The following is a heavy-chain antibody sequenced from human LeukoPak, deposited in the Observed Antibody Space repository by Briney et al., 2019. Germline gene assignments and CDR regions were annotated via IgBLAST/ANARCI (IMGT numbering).Heavy chain of an antibody. CDR2: IYYSGST. D-gene: IGHD3-22*01. Sequence: SETLSLTCTVSGGSISSYYWSWIRQPPGKGLEWIGYIYYSGSTDYNPSLKSRVTMSVDTSKNQFSLKMSSVTAADTAVYYCATLQSSGYDYSDYWGQGILVTVSS. V-gene: IGHV4-59*08. J-gene: IGHJ4*02. CDR3: ATLQSSGYDYSDY. CDR1: GGSISSYY.